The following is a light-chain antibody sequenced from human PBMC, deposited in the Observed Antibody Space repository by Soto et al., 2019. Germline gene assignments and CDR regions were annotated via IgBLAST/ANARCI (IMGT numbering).Light chain of an antibody. J-gene: IGLJ1*01. Sequence: QPVLTQPPSVSGAPGQRVSISCTGSSSNIGAYFDVHWYQQLPGTAPKLLIYGNNNRPSGVPDRFSGSKSGTSASLAITGLQGEDEADYYCQSYDRSLSGYVFGTGTQLTVL. CDR3: QSYDRSLSGYV. V-gene: IGLV1-40*01. CDR1: SSNIGAYFD. CDR2: GNN.